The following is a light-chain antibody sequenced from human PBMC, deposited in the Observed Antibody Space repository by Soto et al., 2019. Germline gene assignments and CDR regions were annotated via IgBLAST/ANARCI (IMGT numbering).Light chain of an antibody. CDR2: DAS. CDR1: QSVRSY. CDR3: QQRSIWPLN. Sequence: EIVLTQSPATLSLSPGERATLSCRASQSVRSYLAWYQQRPGQAPRLLIYDASNRATGIPARFSGSGSGTDFTLTISSLEPEDFAVYYCQQRSIWPLNCGGGTKVAIK. V-gene: IGKV3-11*01. J-gene: IGKJ4*01.